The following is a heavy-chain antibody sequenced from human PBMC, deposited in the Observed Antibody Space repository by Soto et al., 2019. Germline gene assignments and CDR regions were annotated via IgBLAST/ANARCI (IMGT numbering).Heavy chain of an antibody. J-gene: IGHJ4*02. CDR1: GGTFSGYV. CDR3: ATHGLGVSSPPYFDN. D-gene: IGHD3-16*01. Sequence: QLVQSGSEVKKPGSSVKVSCQASGGTFSGYVVTWVRQAPGQGLEWMGEFVPLFGTTNYAQRFSGRMTIPAEKSTSTAYMELRTLRSDDTAVYYCATHGLGVSSPPYFDNWGQGTLVTVSS. CDR2: FVPLFGTT. V-gene: IGHV1-69*06.